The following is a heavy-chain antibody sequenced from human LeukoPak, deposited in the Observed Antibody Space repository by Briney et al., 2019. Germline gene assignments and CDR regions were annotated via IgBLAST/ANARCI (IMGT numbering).Heavy chain of an antibody. Sequence: GGSLRLSCITSGLNFRAYNMAWVRQAPGKGLEWLANIKQDGSEKYYVDSVKGRFTISRDNAKNSLYLQMNSLRAEDTAVYYCASFSTDYWGQGTLVTVSS. CDR1: GLNFRAYN. V-gene: IGHV3-7*01. CDR2: IKQDGSEK. CDR3: ASFSTDY. D-gene: IGHD2-2*01. J-gene: IGHJ4*02.